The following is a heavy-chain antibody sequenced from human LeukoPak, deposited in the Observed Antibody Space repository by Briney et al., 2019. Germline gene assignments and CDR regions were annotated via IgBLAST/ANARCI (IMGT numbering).Heavy chain of an antibody. V-gene: IGHV3-30*02. D-gene: IGHD2-2*02. CDR2: IRSDGSNK. CDR3: VKDYYVSVAIRYFQH. CDR1: GFSFNTYG. Sequence: GGSLRLSCAASGFSFNTYGMHWVRQAAGKGGEWGAFIRSDGSNKNYADSVKGRFTISRDNSKNTLYLQMTSLRTEDTAVYYCVKDYYVSVAIRYFQHWGQGTLVTVSS. J-gene: IGHJ1*01.